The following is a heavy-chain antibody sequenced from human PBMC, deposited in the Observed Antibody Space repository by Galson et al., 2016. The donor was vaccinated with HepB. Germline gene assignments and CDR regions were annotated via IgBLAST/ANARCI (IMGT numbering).Heavy chain of an antibody. CDR1: GLTVSDYGFT. CDR3: ARDGSDFNGFDY. D-gene: IGHD2-21*02. Sequence: SLRLSCAVSGLTVSDYGFTMTWVRQAPGKGLEWVSTISGSGASMLYTESVKGRFTISRDNSRNTVYLKMNSLRDDDTAVYYCARDGSDFNGFDYWGQGTLVTVSS. V-gene: IGHV3-23*01. J-gene: IGHJ4*02. CDR2: ISGSGASM.